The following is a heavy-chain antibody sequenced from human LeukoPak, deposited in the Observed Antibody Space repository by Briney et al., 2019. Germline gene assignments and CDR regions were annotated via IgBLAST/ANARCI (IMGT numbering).Heavy chain of an antibody. CDR1: GFTFSSYG. CDR3: ARDNQAFDI. J-gene: IGHJ3*02. Sequence: GGSLRPSCAASGFTFSSYGMHWVRQAPGKGLEWVAVIWYDGSNKYYADSVKGRFTIFRDNSKNTLYLQMNSLRAEDTAVYYCARDNQAFDIWGQGTMVTVSS. CDR2: IWYDGSNK. V-gene: IGHV3-33*01.